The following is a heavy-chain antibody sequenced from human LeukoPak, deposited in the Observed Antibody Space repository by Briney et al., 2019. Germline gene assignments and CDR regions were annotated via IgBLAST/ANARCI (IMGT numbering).Heavy chain of an antibody. Sequence: SETLSLTCTVSGYSISSGYYWGWIRQPPGKGLEWIGSIYHSGSTYYNPSLKSRVTISVDTSKNQFSLKLSSVTAADTAVYYCARGQTKYGSGSYYGFDYWGQGTLVTVSS. V-gene: IGHV4-38-2*02. CDR2: IYHSGST. D-gene: IGHD3-10*01. J-gene: IGHJ4*02. CDR3: ARGQTKYGSGSYYGFDY. CDR1: GYSISSGYY.